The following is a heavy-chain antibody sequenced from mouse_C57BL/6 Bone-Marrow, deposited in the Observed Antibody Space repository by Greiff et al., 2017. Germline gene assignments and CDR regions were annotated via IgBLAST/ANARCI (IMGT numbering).Heavy chain of an antibody. CDR2: IHPGDGDT. CDR1: GYAFSSSW. Sequence: VQVVESGPELVKPGASVKISCKASGYAFSSSWMHWVKQRPGKGLEWIGRIHPGDGDTNYNGKFKGKATLTADKSSSTAYMQLSSLTCEDSAVYCCARAGALGTVGATGDYWGQGTTLTVSS. J-gene: IGHJ2*01. CDR3: ARAGALGTVGATGDY. V-gene: IGHV1-82*01. D-gene: IGHD1-1*01.